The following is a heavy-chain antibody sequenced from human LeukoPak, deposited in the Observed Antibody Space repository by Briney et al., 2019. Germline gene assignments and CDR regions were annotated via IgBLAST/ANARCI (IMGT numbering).Heavy chain of an antibody. Sequence: GESLKISRKGSGYSFTSYWIGWVRQMPGKGLEWMGIIYPGDSDTRYSPSFQGQVTISADKSISTAYLQWSSLKASDTAMYYCARATWYGSGSYCFDYWGQGTLVTVSS. D-gene: IGHD3-10*01. CDR3: ARATWYGSGSYCFDY. J-gene: IGHJ4*02. CDR1: GYSFTSYW. V-gene: IGHV5-51*01. CDR2: IYPGDSDT.